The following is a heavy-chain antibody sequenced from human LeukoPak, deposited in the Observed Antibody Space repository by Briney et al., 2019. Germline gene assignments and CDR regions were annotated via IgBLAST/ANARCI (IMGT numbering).Heavy chain of an antibody. J-gene: IGHJ3*02. Sequence: GGSLRLSCAASGFTFSSYAMHWVRQAPGKGLEWVAVISYDGSNKYYADSVKGRFTISRDNSKNTLYLQMNSLRAEDTAVYYCARGRLPSDAFDIWGQGTMVTVSS. CDR3: ARGRLPSDAFDI. D-gene: IGHD4-11*01. V-gene: IGHV3-30-3*01. CDR2: ISYDGSNK. CDR1: GFTFSSYA.